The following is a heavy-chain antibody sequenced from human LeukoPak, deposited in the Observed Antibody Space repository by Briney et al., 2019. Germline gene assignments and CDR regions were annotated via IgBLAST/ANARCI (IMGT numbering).Heavy chain of an antibody. CDR2: IRYDGSNK. Sequence: PGGSLRLSCAASGFTFSSYGMHWVRQAPGKGLEWVAFIRYDGSNKYYADSVKGRFTISRDNSKNTLNLHMNSLRAEDTAVYYCAKDPTHYRVWDYYETIGLSHWGQGTLVTVSS. D-gene: IGHD3-22*01. CDR1: GFTFSSYG. CDR3: AKDPTHYRVWDYYETIGLSH. J-gene: IGHJ4*02. V-gene: IGHV3-30*02.